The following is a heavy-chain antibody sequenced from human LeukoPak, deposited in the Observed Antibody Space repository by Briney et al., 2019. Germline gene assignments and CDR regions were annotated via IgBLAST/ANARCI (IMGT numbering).Heavy chain of an antibody. Sequence: ASVKVSCKASGYTFTVYYIHWVRPAPGQGLEWMGIINPGDGTTSYAQKFQGRVTMTRDTSTSTVYMELRSLRSEDTAVYYCARAPANKYDSRLSEDYWGQGTLVTVSS. CDR1: GYTFTVYY. J-gene: IGHJ4*02. CDR2: INPGDGTT. CDR3: ARAPANKYDSRLSEDY. V-gene: IGHV1-46*01. D-gene: IGHD3-22*01.